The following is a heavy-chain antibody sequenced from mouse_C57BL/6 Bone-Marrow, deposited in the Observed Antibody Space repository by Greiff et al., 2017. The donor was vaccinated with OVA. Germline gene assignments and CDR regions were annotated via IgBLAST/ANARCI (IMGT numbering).Heavy chain of an antibody. CDR1: GFTFSSYA. Sequence: EVKLMESGGGLVKPGGSLKLSCAASGFTFSSYAMSWVRQTPEKRLEWVATISDGGSYTYYPDNVKGRFTISRDNAKNNLYLQMSHLKSEDTAMYYCANWEDFDYWGQGTTLTVSS. CDR2: ISDGGSYT. V-gene: IGHV5-4*03. J-gene: IGHJ2*01. D-gene: IGHD4-1*01. CDR3: ANWEDFDY.